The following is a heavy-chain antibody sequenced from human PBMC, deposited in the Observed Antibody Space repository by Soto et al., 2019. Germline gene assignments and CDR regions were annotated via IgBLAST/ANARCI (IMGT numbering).Heavy chain of an antibody. Sequence: GGSLRLSCAASGFIFSSYWMSWVRQAPGKGLEWVANIKQDGSEKYYVDSVMGRFTISRDNAKNSLYLQMNSLRAEDTAVYYCARGRIWFDYWGQGTLVTVSS. CDR2: IKQDGSEK. CDR3: ARGRIWFDY. J-gene: IGHJ4*02. CDR1: GFIFSSYW. V-gene: IGHV3-7*03. D-gene: IGHD2-15*01.